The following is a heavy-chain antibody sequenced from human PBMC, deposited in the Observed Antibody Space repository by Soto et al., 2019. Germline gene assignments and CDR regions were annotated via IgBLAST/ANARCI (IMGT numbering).Heavy chain of an antibody. V-gene: IGHV3-23*01. D-gene: IGHD1-26*01. CDR1: GFGFSGFD. CDR2: IRATGDTT. Sequence: EVQLLESGGGLVQPGGSLRLSCAASGFGFSGFDMNWVRQAPGKGLEWVSAIRATGDTTHYADSVKGRFTISRDNSKNMLYLQMNSLRAEDTAVYYCANENGIVGANWGIFQYWGQGTLVTVSS. J-gene: IGHJ4*02. CDR3: ANENGIVGANWGIFQY.